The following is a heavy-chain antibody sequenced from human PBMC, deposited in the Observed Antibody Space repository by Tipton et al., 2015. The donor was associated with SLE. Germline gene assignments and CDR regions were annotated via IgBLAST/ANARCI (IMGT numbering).Heavy chain of an antibody. CDR3: ARGLWDSGIYYMDV. CDR2: IYYTGTT. CDR1: GGSISSSSSY. D-gene: IGHD1-26*01. Sequence: GLVKPSETLSLICTVSGGSISSSSSYWGWIRQPPGKGLEWIGTIYYTGTTYYNPSLKSRVTISVDTSKNQFSLNLSSVTAADTALYYCARGLWDSGIYYMDVWGKGTTVTVSS. V-gene: IGHV4-39*07. J-gene: IGHJ6*03.